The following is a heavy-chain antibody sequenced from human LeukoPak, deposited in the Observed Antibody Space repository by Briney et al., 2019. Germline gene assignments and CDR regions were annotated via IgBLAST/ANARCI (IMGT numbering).Heavy chain of an antibody. CDR1: GDSVSSNSAA. D-gene: IGHD6-19*01. Sequence: SQTLSLTCAISGDSVSSNSAAWNWIRQSPSRGLEWLGRTYYRSKWYNDYAVSVKSRITINPDTSKNQFSLQLNSVTPEDTAVYYCVFVHTGEQWLENAFDIWGQGTMVTVSS. CDR2: TYYRSKWYN. CDR3: VFVHTGEQWLENAFDI. V-gene: IGHV6-1*01. J-gene: IGHJ3*02.